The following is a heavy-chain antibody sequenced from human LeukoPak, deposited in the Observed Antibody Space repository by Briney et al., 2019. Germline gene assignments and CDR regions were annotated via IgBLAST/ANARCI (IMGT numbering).Heavy chain of an antibody. J-gene: IGHJ4*02. Sequence: SGTLSLTCAVSGGSISSSNWWSWVRQPPGKGLEWIGEIYHSGSTNYNPSLKSRVTISVDKSKNQFSLKLSSVTAADTAVYYCARAQYGAAASRRPDYWGQGTLVTVSS. V-gene: IGHV4-4*02. CDR2: IYHSGST. CDR1: GGSISSSNW. CDR3: ARAQYGAAASRRPDY. D-gene: IGHD6-13*01.